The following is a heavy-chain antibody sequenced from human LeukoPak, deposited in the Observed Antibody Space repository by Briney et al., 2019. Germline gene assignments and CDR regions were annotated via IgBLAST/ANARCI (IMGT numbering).Heavy chain of an antibody. CDR3: ARVYYDSSGYYSEDAFDI. D-gene: IGHD3-22*01. CDR2: INWNGGST. J-gene: IGHJ3*02. CDR1: GFTFDDYG. V-gene: IGHV3-20*04. Sequence: GGSLRLFCAASGFTFDDYGMSWVRQAPGKGLEWVSGINWNGGSTGYADSVKGRFTISRDNAKNSLYLQMNSLRAEDTALYYCARVYYDSSGYYSEDAFDIWGQGTMVTVSS.